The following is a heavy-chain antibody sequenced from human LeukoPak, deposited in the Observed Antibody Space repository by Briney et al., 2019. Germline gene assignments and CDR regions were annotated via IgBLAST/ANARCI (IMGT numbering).Heavy chain of an antibody. CDR1: GGSISGSSQY. V-gene: IGHV4-39*07. CDR3: ARHPSTAYYYDSSDAFDI. D-gene: IGHD3-22*01. Sequence: SETLSLTCTVSGGSISGSSQYWGWIRQPPGKALEWIGSSQYSGNTYNNPSLKSRVIVSLDTSKNQFSLKLNSVTAADTAVYYCARHPSTAYYYDSSDAFDIWGQGTMVTVSS. CDR2: SQYSGNT. J-gene: IGHJ3*02.